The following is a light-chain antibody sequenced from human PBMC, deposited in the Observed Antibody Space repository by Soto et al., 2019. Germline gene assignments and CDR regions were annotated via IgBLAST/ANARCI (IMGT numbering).Light chain of an antibody. J-gene: IGKJ1*01. CDR1: QSISSW. V-gene: IGKV1-5*03. CDR3: QQYNSYSPWT. Sequence: DIQMTQSPSTLSASVGDRVTITCRASQSISSWLAWYQQKPGKAPKLLIYKASSLESGVPSRFSDSGSGTEFTLTISSLKPDDFATYYCQQYNSYSPWTFGQGTKVEIK. CDR2: KAS.